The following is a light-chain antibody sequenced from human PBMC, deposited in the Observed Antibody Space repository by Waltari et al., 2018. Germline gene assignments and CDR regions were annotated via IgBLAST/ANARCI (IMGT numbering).Light chain of an antibody. CDR2: KVS. Sequence: DVVMTQSPLSLAVTLGQPASISCWSSQSLVQSDGSIFLNWFHQKPGQSPRGLIYKVSNRESGFPDRFSGSGSGTDFTLKISRVGAEDVGIYYCLQSSQWPYAFGQGTKLEIK. CDR3: LQSSQWPYA. V-gene: IGKV2-30*02. J-gene: IGKJ2*01. CDR1: QSLVQSDGSIF.